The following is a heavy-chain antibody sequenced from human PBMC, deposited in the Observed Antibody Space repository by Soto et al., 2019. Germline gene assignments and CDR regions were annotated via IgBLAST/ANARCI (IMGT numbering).Heavy chain of an antibody. V-gene: IGHV1-2*02. Sequence: ASVKVSCKASGYTFTDYYMHWVRQAPGQGLEWMGWINPKTGETIYAQKFQGRVTMTEDTSTDTAYMELSRLRSEDTAVYYCATGSMITFGGVIDSQFFDYWGQGTLVTVS. CDR1: GYTFTDYY. D-gene: IGHD3-16*02. J-gene: IGHJ4*02. CDR2: INPKTGET. CDR3: ATGSMITFGGVIDSQFFDY.